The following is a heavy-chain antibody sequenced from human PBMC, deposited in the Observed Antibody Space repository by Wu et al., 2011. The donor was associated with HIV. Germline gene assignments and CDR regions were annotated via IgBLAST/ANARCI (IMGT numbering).Heavy chain of an antibody. Sequence: QVQLVQSGAEVKKPGASVKVSCKASGGTFNSYAISWVRQAPGQGLEWMGGIIAIFGTANYAQKFQGRVTITTDESTSTAYMELSSLRSEDTAVYYCARVRRGTTTHYGDLMYYYYGMDVWGQGTTVTVSS. D-gene: IGHD4-17*01. CDR3: ARVRRGTTTHYGDLMYYYYGMDV. J-gene: IGHJ6*02. V-gene: IGHV1-69*01. CDR2: IIAIFGTA. CDR1: GGTFNSYA.